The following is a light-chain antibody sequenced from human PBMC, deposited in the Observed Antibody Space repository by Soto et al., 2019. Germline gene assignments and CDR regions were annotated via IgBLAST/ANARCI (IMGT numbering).Light chain of an antibody. J-gene: IGKJ1*01. V-gene: IGKV1-5*01. CDR2: DAS. CDR1: QSISSW. Sequence: DIQMTQSPSTLSASVGDRVTITCRASQSISSWLAWYQQKPGKAPKLLIYDASSLESGVPSRFSGSGSGTEFTLTISSLQLDDFATYYCQQYNSYSLWTFGQGTKVDIK. CDR3: QQYNSYSLWT.